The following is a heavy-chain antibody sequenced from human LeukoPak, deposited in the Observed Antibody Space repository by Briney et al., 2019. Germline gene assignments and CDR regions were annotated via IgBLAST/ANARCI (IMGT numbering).Heavy chain of an antibody. Sequence: ASVKVSCKASGYISTTYYMHWVRQAPGQGLEWMGVSNPSGVGTNYAQKFQGRVTMTRDTSTSTVYMELSSLRSEDTAVYYCAREEYGGYFDYWGQGTLVTVSS. D-gene: IGHD2-21*01. V-gene: IGHV1-46*01. CDR2: SNPSGVGT. CDR3: AREEYGGYFDY. CDR1: GYISTTYY. J-gene: IGHJ4*02.